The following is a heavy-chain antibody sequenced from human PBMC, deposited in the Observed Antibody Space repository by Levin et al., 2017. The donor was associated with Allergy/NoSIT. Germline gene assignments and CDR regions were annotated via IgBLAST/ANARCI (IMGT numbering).Heavy chain of an antibody. J-gene: IGHJ4*02. V-gene: IGHV4-39*01. CDR3: ARQREVSGSYWGGY. D-gene: IGHD3-10*01. CDR1: GGSISSSSYY. CDR2: IYFSGST. Sequence: TSETLSLTCTVSGGSISSSSYYWGWIRQPPGKGLEWIGSIYFSGSTYYNPSLKSRVTIFVDTSKNQFSLKLSSVTAADTAVYYCARQREVSGSYWGGYWGQGTLVTVSS.